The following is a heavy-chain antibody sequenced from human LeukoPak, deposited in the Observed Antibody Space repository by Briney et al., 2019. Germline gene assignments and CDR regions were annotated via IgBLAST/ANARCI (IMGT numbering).Heavy chain of an antibody. V-gene: IGHV1-2*06. CDR1: GYTFTSYY. CDR3: ARGGPTGYTVDY. J-gene: IGHJ4*02. D-gene: IGHD1-1*01. CDR2: INPNSGGT. Sequence: ASVKVPCKASGYTFTSYYMHWVRQAPGQGLEWMGRINPNSGGTNYAQKFQGRVTMTRDTSISTAYMELSRLRSDDTAVYYCARGGPTGYTVDYWGQGTLVTVSS.